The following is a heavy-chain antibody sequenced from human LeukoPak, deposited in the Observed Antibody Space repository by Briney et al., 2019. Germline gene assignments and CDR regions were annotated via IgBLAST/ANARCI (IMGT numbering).Heavy chain of an antibody. CDR2: IYDSGST. Sequence: SETLSLTCTGSGGSISSYYWSWIRQPPGKGLEWIGYIYDSGSTNYDPSLKSRVTISVDTSKNQFSLKLSSVTAADPAVYYCACLTTADAFDIWGQGTMVTVSS. V-gene: IGHV4-59*01. CDR1: GGSISSYY. D-gene: IGHD3-22*01. CDR3: ACLTTADAFDI. J-gene: IGHJ3*02.